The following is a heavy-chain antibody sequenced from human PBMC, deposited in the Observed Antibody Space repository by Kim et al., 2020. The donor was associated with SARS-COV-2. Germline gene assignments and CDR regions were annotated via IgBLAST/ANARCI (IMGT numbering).Heavy chain of an antibody. Sequence: SETLSLTCTVSGGSISSYYWSWIRQPPGKGLEWIGYIYYSGSTNYNPSLKSRVTISVDTSKNQFSLKLSSVTAADTAVYYCARHFRDYYGSGSYYIRGLYGMDVWGQGTTVTVSS. V-gene: IGHV4-59*08. J-gene: IGHJ6*02. CDR1: GGSISSYY. CDR3: ARHFRDYYGSGSYYIRGLYGMDV. D-gene: IGHD3-10*01. CDR2: IYYSGST.